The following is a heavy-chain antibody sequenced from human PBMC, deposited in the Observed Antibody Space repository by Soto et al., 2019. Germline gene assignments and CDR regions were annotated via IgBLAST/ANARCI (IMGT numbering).Heavy chain of an antibody. CDR2: IIPIFGTA. Sequence: SVKVSCKASGGTFSSYAISWVRQAPGQGLEWMGGIIPIFGTANYTQKFQGRVTITADESTSTAYMELSSLRSEDTAVYYCARSPSDYYDSSGYYGAFDIWGQGTMVTVSS. J-gene: IGHJ3*02. D-gene: IGHD3-22*01. CDR1: GGTFSSYA. CDR3: ARSPSDYYDSSGYYGAFDI. V-gene: IGHV1-69*13.